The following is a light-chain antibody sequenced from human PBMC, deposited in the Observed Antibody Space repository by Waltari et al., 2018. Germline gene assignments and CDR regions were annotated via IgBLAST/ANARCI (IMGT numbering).Light chain of an antibody. CDR3: QHYLRLPVA. CDR2: GAS. Sequence: EIALTQSPGTLSLSVGERAPVSCRASESVSRALAWYQQKPGQAPRLLIYGASTRATGIPDRFSGSGSGTDFSLTISRLEPDDFAVYYCQHYLRLPVAFGQGTTVEI. J-gene: IGKJ1*01. CDR1: ESVSRA. V-gene: IGKV3-20*01.